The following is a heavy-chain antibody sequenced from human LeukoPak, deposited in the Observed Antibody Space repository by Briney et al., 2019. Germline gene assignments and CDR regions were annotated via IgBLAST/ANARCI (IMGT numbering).Heavy chain of an antibody. J-gene: IGHJ3*02. Sequence: GGSLRLSCAASGFTFSSYWMHWVRQAPGKGLVWVSRINSDGSSTSYADSVKGRFTISRDNAKNTLYLQMNSLRAEDTAVYYCSRGYSYFDAFDIWGQGTMVTVSS. D-gene: IGHD5-18*01. CDR1: GFTFSSYW. V-gene: IGHV3-74*01. CDR2: INSDGSST. CDR3: SRGYSYFDAFDI.